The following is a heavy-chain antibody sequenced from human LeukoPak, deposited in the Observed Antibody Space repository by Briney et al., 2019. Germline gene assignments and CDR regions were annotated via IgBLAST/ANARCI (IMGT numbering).Heavy chain of an antibody. J-gene: IGHJ4*02. V-gene: IGHV4-59*08. CDR2: IYYSGST. Sequence: PSETLSLTCTVSGGSISSYYWSWIRQPPGKGLEWIGYIYYSGSTNYNPSLKSRVTISVDTSKNQFSLKLSSVTAADTAVYYCARALPYGSGSYSWPPRGLFDYWGQGTLVTVSS. CDR1: GGSISSYY. CDR3: ARALPYGSGSYSWPPRGLFDY. D-gene: IGHD3-10*01.